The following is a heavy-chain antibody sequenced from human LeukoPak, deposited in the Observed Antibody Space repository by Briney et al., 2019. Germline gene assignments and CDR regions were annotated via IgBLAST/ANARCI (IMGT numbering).Heavy chain of an antibody. CDR3: ARHLGYCSSTSCLEYYYYYYMDV. Sequence: ASVKVSCKASGGTFSSYTISWVRQAPGQGLEWMGRIIPILGTANYAQKFQGRVTITTDESTSTAYMELSSLRSEDTAVYYCARHLGYCSSTSCLEYYYYYYMDVWGKGTTVTVSS. CDR1: GGTFSSYT. V-gene: IGHV1-69*16. J-gene: IGHJ6*03. CDR2: IIPILGTA. D-gene: IGHD2-2*01.